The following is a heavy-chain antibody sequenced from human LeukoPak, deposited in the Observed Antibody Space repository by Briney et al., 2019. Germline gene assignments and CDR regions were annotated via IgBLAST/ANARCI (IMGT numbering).Heavy chain of an antibody. J-gene: IGHJ4*02. CDR2: ISGSGGST. CDR1: GFTFNSYA. Sequence: QAGGPLRLSCAACGFTFNSYAMICAPQAPGKGREGVSAISGSGGSTYYADSVKGRLTISRDKSKNTLYLQMNSLGAEDTAVYYCAKADYWGQGTLVTVSS. CDR3: AKADY. V-gene: IGHV3-23*01.